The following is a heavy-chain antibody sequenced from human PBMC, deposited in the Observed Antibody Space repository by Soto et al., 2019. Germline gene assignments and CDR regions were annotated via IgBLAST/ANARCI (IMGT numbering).Heavy chain of an antibody. Sequence: PGGSLRLSCAASGFNFSSYGFHWVRQAPGTGLQWVAVISYDGHNQYYADSVRGRFTISRDNSKNTLYLQMSSLRSEDMAVYYCAKVHCQTTTCYWADAFDLWGQGTMVTVSS. D-gene: IGHD2-21*01. CDR2: ISYDGHNQ. CDR3: AKVHCQTTTCYWADAFDL. V-gene: IGHV3-30*18. CDR1: GFNFSSYG. J-gene: IGHJ3*01.